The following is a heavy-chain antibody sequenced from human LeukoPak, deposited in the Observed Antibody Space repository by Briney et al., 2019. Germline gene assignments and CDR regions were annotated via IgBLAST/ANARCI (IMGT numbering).Heavy chain of an antibody. CDR1: GFTFSSYS. V-gene: IGHV3-30*18. J-gene: IGHJ4*02. CDR3: AKDRGSPFYDSSAYYIFDY. Sequence: GGSLRLSCAASGFTFSSYSMNWVRQAPGKGLEWVAVISYDGSNKYYADSVKGRFTISRDNSKNTLFLQMNSLRAEDTAVYYCAKDRGSPFYDSSAYYIFDYWGQGTLVTVSS. D-gene: IGHD3-22*01. CDR2: ISYDGSNK.